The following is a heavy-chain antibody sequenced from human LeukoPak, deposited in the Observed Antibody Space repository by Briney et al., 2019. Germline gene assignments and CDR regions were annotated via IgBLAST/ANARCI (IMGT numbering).Heavy chain of an antibody. CDR2: INHSGST. V-gene: IGHV4-34*01. CDR3: ATYYYGSGSQEPFDI. D-gene: IGHD3-10*01. Sequence: NPSETLSLTCAVYGGSFSGYYWSWIRQPPGKGLEWIGEINHSGSTNYNPSLKSRVTISVDTSKNQFSLKLSSVTAADTAVYYCATYYYGSGSQEPFDIWGQGTMVTVSS. J-gene: IGHJ3*02. CDR1: GGSFSGYY.